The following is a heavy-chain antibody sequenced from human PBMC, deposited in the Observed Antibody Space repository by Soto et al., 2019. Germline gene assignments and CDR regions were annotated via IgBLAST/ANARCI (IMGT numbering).Heavy chain of an antibody. CDR3: AKEGEQLWLPDY. J-gene: IGHJ4*02. D-gene: IGHD5-18*01. V-gene: IGHV3-7*05. CDR1: GFTFSNYW. Sequence: GESLKISCAASGFTFSNYWMSWVRQAPGKGLEWVANIKPDGRDKYYMDSVKGRFTISRDNAKNSLFLQMNSLRVEDTAVYYCAKEGEQLWLPDYWGQGILVTVSS. CDR2: IKPDGRDK.